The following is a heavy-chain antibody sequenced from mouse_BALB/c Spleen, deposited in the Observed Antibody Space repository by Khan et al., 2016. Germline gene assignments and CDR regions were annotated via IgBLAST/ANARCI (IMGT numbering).Heavy chain of an antibody. CDR2: ISDSGST. CDR1: GYSITSDYA. Sequence: EVQLQESGPGLVKTSQSLYLTCTVAGYSITSDYAWNWIRQFPGNKLEWMGYISDSGSTSYNPSLNSRISITRDTSKNQSSLQLKSVTTVATATYDCASGWDYLGQGTTVTVSS. J-gene: IGHJ4*01. D-gene: IGHD1-2*01. V-gene: IGHV3-2*02. CDR3: ASGWDY.